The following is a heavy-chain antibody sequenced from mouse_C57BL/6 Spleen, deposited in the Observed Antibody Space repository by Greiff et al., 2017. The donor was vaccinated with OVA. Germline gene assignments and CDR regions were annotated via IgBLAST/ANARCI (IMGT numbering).Heavy chain of an antibody. V-gene: IGHV1-61*01. Sequence: QVQLQQPGAELVRPGSSVKLSCKASGYTFTSYWMDWVKQRPGQGLEWIGNIYPSDSETHYNQKFKDKATLTVDKSSSTAYMQFSSLTSEDSAVYYCARVIIYCYGSSPYWYFDVWGTGTTVTVAS. CDR3: ARVIIYCYGSSPYWYFDV. CDR1: GYTFTSYW. CDR2: IYPSDSET. D-gene: IGHD1-1*01. J-gene: IGHJ1*03.